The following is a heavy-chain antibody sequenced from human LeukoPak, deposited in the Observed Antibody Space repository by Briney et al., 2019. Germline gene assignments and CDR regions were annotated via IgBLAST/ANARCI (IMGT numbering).Heavy chain of an antibody. Sequence: SETLSLTCAVYGGSFSGYCWSWIRQPPGKGLEWVGEINYSGSTNYNPALKSRVTISVDTSNNKSSLKLSSVTAADTAVYYCARGLGSYYGYYYYYYGMDVWGQGTTVTVSS. CDR2: INYSGST. V-gene: IGHV4-34*01. CDR3: ARGLGSYYGYYYYYYGMDV. J-gene: IGHJ6*02. CDR1: GGSFSGYC. D-gene: IGHD1-26*01.